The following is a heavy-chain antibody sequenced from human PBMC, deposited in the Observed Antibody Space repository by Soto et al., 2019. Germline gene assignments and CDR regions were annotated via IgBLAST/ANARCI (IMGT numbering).Heavy chain of an antibody. CDR2: IKQDGSQK. CDR3: ATEIMLTFSGGV. V-gene: IGHV3-7*01. CDR1: GFTFRNYW. J-gene: IGHJ4*02. Sequence: GGSLRLSCLASGFTFRNYWMTWVRQAPGKGLEWVANIKQDGSQKYYVDSVKGRFTISRDNAKNSLYLQMDSLRAEDTAVYYCATEIMLTFSGGVWGQGTLVTVSS. D-gene: IGHD3-16*01.